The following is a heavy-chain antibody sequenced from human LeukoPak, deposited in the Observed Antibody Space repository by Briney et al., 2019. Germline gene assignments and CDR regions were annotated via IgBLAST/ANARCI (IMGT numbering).Heavy chain of an antibody. Sequence: GGSLRLSCAASGFTVSRNYMSWVRQAPGKGLEWVSVIYSGGNADYADSVKGRFTVSRDDSKNTLYLQMSSLRAEDTAVYYCARDGGSGWSSAFLDHWGQGNLVTVSS. CDR3: ARDGGSGWSSAFLDH. D-gene: IGHD6-19*01. CDR2: IYSGGNA. V-gene: IGHV3-53*01. J-gene: IGHJ4*02. CDR1: GFTVSRNY.